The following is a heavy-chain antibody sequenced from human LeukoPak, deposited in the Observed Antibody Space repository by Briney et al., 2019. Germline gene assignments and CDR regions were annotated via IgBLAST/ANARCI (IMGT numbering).Heavy chain of an antibody. J-gene: IGHJ3*02. CDR2: IYYSGST. CDR1: GGSISSSSYY. V-gene: IGHV4-39*01. Sequence: PSETLSLTCTVSGGSISSSSYYWGWIRQPPGKGLEWIGSIYYSGSTYYNPSLKSRVTISGDTSKNQFSLKLSSVTAADTAVYYCARRPDSYCSSTSCPFDIWGQGTMVTVSS. D-gene: IGHD2-2*01. CDR3: ARRPDSYCSSTSCPFDI.